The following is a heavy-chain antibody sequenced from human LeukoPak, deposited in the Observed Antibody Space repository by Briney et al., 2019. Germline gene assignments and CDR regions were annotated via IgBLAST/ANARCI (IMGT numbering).Heavy chain of an antibody. CDR1: GFTFSSYA. D-gene: IGHD3-22*01. J-gene: IGHJ4*02. CDR3: ATSYDSSGYSVDY. CDR2: ISYDGSNK. V-gene: IGHV3-30-3*01. Sequence: PGGSLRLSCAASGFTFSSYAMHWVRQAPGEGLEWVAVISYDGSNKYYADSVKGRFTISRDNSKNTLYLQMNSLRAEDTAVYYCATSYDSSGYSVDYWGQGTLVTVSS.